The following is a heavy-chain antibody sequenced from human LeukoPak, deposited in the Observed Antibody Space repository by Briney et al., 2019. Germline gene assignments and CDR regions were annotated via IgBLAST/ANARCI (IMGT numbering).Heavy chain of an antibody. CDR1: GCTFTSYD. Sequence: ASVKISCKASGCTFTSYDINWVREATGQGLEWMGWMNPNSGNTGYAQKFQGRVTMTRNTSISTAYMELSSLRSEDTAVYYCARGRHYCSGGSCFFAVAAFDPWGQGTLVTVSS. V-gene: IGHV1-8*01. D-gene: IGHD2-15*01. J-gene: IGHJ5*02. CDR3: ARGRHYCSGGSCFFAVAAFDP. CDR2: MNPNSGNT.